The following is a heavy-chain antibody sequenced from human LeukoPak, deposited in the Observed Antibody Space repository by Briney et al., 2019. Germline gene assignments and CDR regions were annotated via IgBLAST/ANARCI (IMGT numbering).Heavy chain of an antibody. CDR3: ANKHVADAFDI. CDR1: GFTFSSYG. CDR2: ISYDGSNK. V-gene: IGHV3-30*18. J-gene: IGHJ3*02. Sequence: GGSLRLSCAASGFTFSSYGMHWVRQAPGKGLEWVAVISYDGSNKYYADSVKGRFTISRDNSKNTLYLQMNSLRAEDTAVYYCANKHVADAFDIWGQGTMVTVSS.